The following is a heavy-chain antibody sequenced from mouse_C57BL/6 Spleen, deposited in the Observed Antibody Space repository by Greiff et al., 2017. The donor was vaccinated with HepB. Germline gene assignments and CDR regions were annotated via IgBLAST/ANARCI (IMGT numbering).Heavy chain of an antibody. CDR3: AREGFITTVPFAY. Sequence: VQLQHPGAELVKPGASVKLSCKASGYTFTSYWMHWVKQRPGQGLEWIGMIHPNSGSTNYNEKFKSKATLTVDKSSSTAYMQLSSLTSEDSAVYYCAREGFITTVPFAYWGQGTLVTVSA. V-gene: IGHV1-64*01. CDR1: GYTFTSYW. D-gene: IGHD1-1*01. CDR2: IHPNSGST. J-gene: IGHJ3*01.